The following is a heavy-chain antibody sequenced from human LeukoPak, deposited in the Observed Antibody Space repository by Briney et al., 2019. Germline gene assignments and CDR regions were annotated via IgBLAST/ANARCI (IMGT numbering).Heavy chain of an antibody. J-gene: IGHJ6*02. CDR1: GFTFSSYW. V-gene: IGHV3-74*01. CDR2: ISTDGSSR. D-gene: IGHD2/OR15-2a*01. Sequence: PGGSLRLSCAASGFTFSSYWMHWLRQEPRKGLVWVSRISTDGSSRSHADSVKGRFTISRDNGKNTLYLQMNSLRAEDTAVYYCASYLTSIPSGMDVWGQGATVTVSS. CDR3: ASYLTSIPSGMDV.